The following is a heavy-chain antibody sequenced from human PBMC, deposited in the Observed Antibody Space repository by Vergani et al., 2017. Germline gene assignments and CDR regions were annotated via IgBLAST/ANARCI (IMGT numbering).Heavy chain of an antibody. Sequence: EVQLVQSGAEVKKPGESLKISCQGSGYSITNYWIAWVSQRPGKGLEWMGIIYAGDSDVRYSPSFQGQVTMSVDKSLSTAYLQWSSLKASDTATYYCAKTHDFSSLYSSYNWFDPWGQGTQVTVSS. CDR2: IYAGDSDV. CDR1: GYSITNYW. V-gene: IGHV5-51*03. CDR3: AKTHDFSSLYSSYNWFDP. D-gene: IGHD3-3*01. J-gene: IGHJ5*02.